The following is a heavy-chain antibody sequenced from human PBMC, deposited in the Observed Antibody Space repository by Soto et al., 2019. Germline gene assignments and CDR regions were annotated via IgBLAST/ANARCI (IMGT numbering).Heavy chain of an antibody. CDR2: IIPIFGTA. D-gene: IGHD3-3*01. CDR3: ARKSAIFGVGPIPPYYYGMDV. V-gene: IGHV1-69*13. Sequence: GASVKVSCKASGGTFSSYAISWVRQAPGQGLEWTGGIIPIFGTANYAQKFQGRVTITADESTSTAYMELSSLRSGDTAVYYCARKSAIFGVGPIPPYYYGMDVWGQGTTVTVSS. CDR1: GGTFSSYA. J-gene: IGHJ6*02.